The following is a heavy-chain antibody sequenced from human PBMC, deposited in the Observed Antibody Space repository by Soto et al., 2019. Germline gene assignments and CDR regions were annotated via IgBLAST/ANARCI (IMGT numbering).Heavy chain of an antibody. J-gene: IGHJ1*01. CDR2: IYYSGST. D-gene: IGHD3-10*01. Sequence: QLQLQESGPGLVKPSETLSLTCTVSGGSISSSSYYWGWIRQPPGKGLEWIGSIYYSGSTYYNPSLXGXVXIXLDTSTNQFSRTRSSVTAADTAVYYCATGWFGESQHWGQGTLVTVSS. V-gene: IGHV4-39*01. CDR3: ATGWFGESQH. CDR1: GGSISSSSYY.